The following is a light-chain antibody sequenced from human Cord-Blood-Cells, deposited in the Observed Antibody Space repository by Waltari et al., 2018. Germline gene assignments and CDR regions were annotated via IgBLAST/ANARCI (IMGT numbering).Light chain of an antibody. Sequence: QSALTQPPSVSGSPGPSVTISCTGTSSDVGSYNRVSWYQQPPGTAPKLMIYEVSNRPSGVPDHFSGSKSGNTASLTISGLQAEDEADYYCSSYTSSSTLVFGGGTKLTVL. J-gene: IGLJ3*02. CDR2: EVS. CDR3: SSYTSSSTLV. V-gene: IGLV2-18*02. CDR1: SSDVGSYNR.